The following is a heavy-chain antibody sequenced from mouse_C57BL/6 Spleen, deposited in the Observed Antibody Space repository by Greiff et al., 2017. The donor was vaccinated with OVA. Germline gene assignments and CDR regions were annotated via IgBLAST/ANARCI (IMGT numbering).Heavy chain of an antibody. CDR3: ARPGYDRAMFGY. CDR1: GYTFTSYW. Sequence: VQLQQSGAELVKPGASVKISCKASGYTFTSYWMQWVKQRPGQGLEWIGEIDPTDGYTNYNQKFKGKATLTVDTSSSTAYMQLSSLTSEDSAVYDCARPGYDRAMFGYWGQGTLVTVSA. D-gene: IGHD2-14*01. V-gene: IGHV1-50*01. J-gene: IGHJ3*01. CDR2: IDPTDGYT.